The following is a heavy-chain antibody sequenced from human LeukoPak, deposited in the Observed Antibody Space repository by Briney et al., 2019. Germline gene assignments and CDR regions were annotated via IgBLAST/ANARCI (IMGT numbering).Heavy chain of an antibody. CDR3: ARGGWGTAIDY. D-gene: IGHD1-7*01. CDR2: ISSDGSTT. J-gene: IGHJ4*02. Sequence: GGSLRLSCAASGFTFSSFWMHWVRQAPGKGLVWVSRISSDGSTTSYADSVKGRFTISRDNAKNTLFLQMNSLRAEDTAVYYCARGGWGTAIDYWAQGTLVTVSS. V-gene: IGHV3-74*01. CDR1: GFTFSSFW.